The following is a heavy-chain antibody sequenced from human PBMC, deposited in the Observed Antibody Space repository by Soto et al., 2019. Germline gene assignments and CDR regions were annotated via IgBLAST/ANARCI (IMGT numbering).Heavy chain of an antibody. CDR3: ARESRKQGYCSSTSCPFDY. Sequence: GGSLRLSCAASGFTFSDYYMSWIRQAPGKGPEWVSYISSSGATIYYADSVKGRFAISRDNAKNSLYLQMNSLRAEDTAVYYCARESRKQGYCSSTSCPFDYWGQGSLVTVSS. CDR2: ISSSGATI. CDR1: GFTFSDYY. D-gene: IGHD2-2*01. J-gene: IGHJ4*02. V-gene: IGHV3-11*01.